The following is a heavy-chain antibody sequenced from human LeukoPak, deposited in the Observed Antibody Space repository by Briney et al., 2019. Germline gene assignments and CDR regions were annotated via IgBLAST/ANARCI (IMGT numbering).Heavy chain of an antibody. V-gene: IGHV3-21*01. D-gene: IGHD3-22*01. CDR2: IISSSSYI. Sequence: GGSLRLSCAASGFTFSSYSMNWVRQAPGKGLEWVSSIISSSSYIYYANSMKGPFTLRRDNSKNSMYLQMNSLRVEDTAVYYCARDYPNLLRWGKGNLVTVS. J-gene: IGHJ4*02. CDR1: GFTFSSYS. CDR3: ARDYPNLLR.